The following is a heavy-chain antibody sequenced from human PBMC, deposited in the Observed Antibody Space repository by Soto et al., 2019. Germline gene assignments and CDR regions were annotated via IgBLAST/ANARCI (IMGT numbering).Heavy chain of an antibody. J-gene: IGHJ6*02. V-gene: IGHV1-69*13. CDR2: IIPIFGTA. CDR3: ARQYYYGSGSWSYYYYYGMDV. CDR1: GGTFSSYA. D-gene: IGHD3-10*01. Sequence: SVKVSCKASGGTFSSYAISWVRQAPGQGLEWMGGIIPIFGTANYAQKFQGRVTITADESTSTAYMELSSLRSEDTAVYYCARQYYYGSGSWSYYYYYGMDVWGQGTTVTVSS.